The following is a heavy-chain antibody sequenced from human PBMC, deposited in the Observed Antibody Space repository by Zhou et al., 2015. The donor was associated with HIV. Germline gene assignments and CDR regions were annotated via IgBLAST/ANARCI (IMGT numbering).Heavy chain of an antibody. CDR3: ARDRGAARPDWRYFDL. V-gene: IGHV1-69*01. J-gene: IGHJ2*01. CDR2: IIPAVGTA. D-gene: IGHD6-6*01. CDR1: GGTFSGSD. Sequence: LMQSGTEVTKPGSSVKVSCKASGGTFSGSDISWVRQAPGQGLEWMGGIIPAVGTANYSPKFQGRVTITADESTTTGYMELNSLKSEDTAVYYCARDRGAARPDWRYFDLWGRGTLVTVSS.